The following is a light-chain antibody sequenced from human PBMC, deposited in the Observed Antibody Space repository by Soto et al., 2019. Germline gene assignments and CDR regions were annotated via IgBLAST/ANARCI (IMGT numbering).Light chain of an antibody. CDR3: QQYGRSPPFT. CDR2: GAS. CDR1: QSVSSTY. J-gene: IGKJ2*01. Sequence: EIVLTQYPGTLSLSPGERATLSCRASQSVSSTYIAWYQQNPGQAPRLLIYGASSRATGIPDRFSGSGSGTDFALTISRLEPEDFSVYFCQQYGRSPPFTFGHGTKVESK. V-gene: IGKV3-20*01.